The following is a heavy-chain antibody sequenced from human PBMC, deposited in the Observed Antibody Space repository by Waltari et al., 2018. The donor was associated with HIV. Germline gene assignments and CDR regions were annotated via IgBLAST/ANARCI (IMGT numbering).Heavy chain of an antibody. CDR2: ISGSGTIS. Sequence: QVKLVESGGGWVKPGGSLRLWCAATDFVFSDFFMTGMRQSPGKGPEWVGYISGSGTISFYADSVRGRFTISRDNANNSLYLQMNSLRDEDTAIYYCCRGVSSDRWGQGTLVTVSS. CDR3: CRGVSSDR. D-gene: IGHD2-2*01. J-gene: IGHJ5*02. V-gene: IGHV3-11*01. CDR1: DFVFSDFF.